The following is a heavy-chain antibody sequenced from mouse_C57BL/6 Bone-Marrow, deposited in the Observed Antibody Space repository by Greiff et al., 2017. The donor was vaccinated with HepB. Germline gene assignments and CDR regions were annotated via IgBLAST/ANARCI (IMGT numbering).Heavy chain of an antibody. D-gene: IGHD1-1*01. V-gene: IGHV1-61*01. CDR2: IYPSDSET. J-gene: IGHJ3*01. Sequence: VQLQQPGAELVRPGSSVKLSCKASGYTFTSYWMDWVKQRPGQGLEWIGNIYPSDSETHYNQKFKDKATLTVDKSSSTAYMQLSSLTSEDSAVYYCARRGDRVVANPAWFAYWGQVTLVTVSA. CDR1: GYTFTSYW. CDR3: ARRGDRVVANPAWFAY.